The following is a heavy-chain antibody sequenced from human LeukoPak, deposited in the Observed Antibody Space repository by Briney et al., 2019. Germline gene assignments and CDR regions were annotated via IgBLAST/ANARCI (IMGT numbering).Heavy chain of an antibody. D-gene: IGHD6-19*01. CDR1: GFTFSSYA. J-gene: IGHJ4*02. V-gene: IGHV3-23*01. CDR2: INGSGGST. Sequence: GGSLTLSCAASGFTFSSYAMSWVPQAPGKALVWGSAINGSGGSTYYAVSVKARFTISRDNSKNTLYLQMQSLSAEDAAVFYGAARIADNGGWYVYWGQGTLVTVSS. CDR3: AARIADNGGWYVY.